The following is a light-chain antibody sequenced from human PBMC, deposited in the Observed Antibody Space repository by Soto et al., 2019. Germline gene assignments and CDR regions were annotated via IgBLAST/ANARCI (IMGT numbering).Light chain of an antibody. CDR2: DAS. CDR1: QDISNY. V-gene: IGKV1-33*01. Sequence: DIQMTQSPSSLSASVGDRVTITCQASQDISNYLNWYQQKPGKAPKLLIYDASNLETGVPSRFSGSGSGTDFTFTISSLQPEDIATYYCKQYDNLRGITFGPGTKVDIK. J-gene: IGKJ3*01. CDR3: KQYDNLRGIT.